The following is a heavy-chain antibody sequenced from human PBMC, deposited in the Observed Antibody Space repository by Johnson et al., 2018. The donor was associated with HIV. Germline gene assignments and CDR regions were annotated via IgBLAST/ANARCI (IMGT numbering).Heavy chain of an antibody. CDR2: ISYDGSNK. D-gene: IGHD5-24*01. CDR3: ARDLGPDGAFDI. CDR1: GFTFSSYG. V-gene: IGHV3-30*03. J-gene: IGHJ3*02. Sequence: QVLLVESGGGVVQPGRSLRLSCAASGFTFSSYGMHWVRQAPGKGLEWVAVISYDGSNKYYADSVKGRFTISRDNSKNTLYLQMNSLRAEDTAVYYCARDLGPDGAFDIWGQGTMVTVSS.